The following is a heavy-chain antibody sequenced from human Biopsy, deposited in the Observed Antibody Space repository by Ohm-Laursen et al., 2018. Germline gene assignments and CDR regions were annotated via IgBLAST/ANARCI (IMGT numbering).Heavy chain of an antibody. Sequence: SLRLSCTAPGYTFSSYWMHWVRQAPGKGLVWVSRINRDGSSTTYADSVKGRFTISRDSAKNTLYLQMNSLRAEDTAVYYCAGEGYCSRTSCYPDYWGQGTLVTVSS. CDR3: AGEGYCSRTSCYPDY. CDR2: INRDGSST. CDR1: GYTFSSYW. V-gene: IGHV3-74*01. D-gene: IGHD2-2*01. J-gene: IGHJ4*02.